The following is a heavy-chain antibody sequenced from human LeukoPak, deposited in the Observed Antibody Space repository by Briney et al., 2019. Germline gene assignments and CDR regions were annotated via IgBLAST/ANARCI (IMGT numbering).Heavy chain of an antibody. CDR1: GFILRDYG. D-gene: IGHD3-16*01. V-gene: IGHV3-30*02. CDR2: VRFGGSGK. J-gene: IGHJ4*02. CDR3: AKEGGVGGLDY. Sequence: PGGSLRLSCTASGFILRDYGMHWVRQAPGKGLEWVAFVRFGGSGKYYADSVKGRFIISRDDSENTLHLQLNSLRVEDTGLYYCAKEGGVGGLDYWGQGTLVTVSA.